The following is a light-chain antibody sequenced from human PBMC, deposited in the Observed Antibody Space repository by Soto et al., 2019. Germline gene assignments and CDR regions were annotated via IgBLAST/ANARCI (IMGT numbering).Light chain of an antibody. CDR2: DAS. Sequence: EIVLTQSPATLSLSPGERATLSCRASQSVSSYLAWYQQKPGQAPRLLVYDASNRATGIPARFSGSGSWTDFTLTISSLEPEDFAVYYCQQRRSWTQTFGQGTKLEIK. CDR1: QSVSSY. J-gene: IGKJ2*01. V-gene: IGKV3-11*01. CDR3: QQRRSWTQT.